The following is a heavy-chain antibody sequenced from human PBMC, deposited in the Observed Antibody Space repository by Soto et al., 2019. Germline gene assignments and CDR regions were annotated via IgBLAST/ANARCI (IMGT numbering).Heavy chain of an antibody. Sequence: SQTLSLTCTVSGGSISSSSYYWGWIRQPPGKGLEWIGSIYYSGSTYYNPSLKSRVTISVDTSKNQFSLKLSSVTAADTAVYYCASLTGGSSWLYLSGWFDPWGQGTLVTVSS. CDR1: GGSISSSSYY. J-gene: IGHJ5*02. V-gene: IGHV4-39*01. CDR3: ASLTGGSSWLYLSGWFDP. D-gene: IGHD6-13*01. CDR2: IYYSGST.